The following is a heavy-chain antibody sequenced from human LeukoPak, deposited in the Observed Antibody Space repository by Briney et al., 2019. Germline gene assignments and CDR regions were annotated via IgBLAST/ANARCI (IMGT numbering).Heavy chain of an antibody. CDR1: GGSFSGYY. CDR3: RRWYSSCPPYYYYYYMDV. V-gene: IGHV4-34*01. CDR2: INHSGST. J-gene: IGHJ6*03. D-gene: IGHD6-19*01. Sequence: SETLSLTCAVYGGSFSGYYWSWIRQPPGKGLEWIGEINHSGSTNYNPSLKSRVTISVDTSKNQFSLKLSSVTGADRAGDYWRRWYSSCPPYYYYYYMDVWGKGTTVAVSS.